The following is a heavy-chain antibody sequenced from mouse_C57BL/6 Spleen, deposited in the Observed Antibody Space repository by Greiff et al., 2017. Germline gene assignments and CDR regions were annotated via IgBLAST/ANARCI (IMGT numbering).Heavy chain of an antibody. D-gene: IGHD2-3*01. Sequence: QVQLQQPGAELVKPGASVKMSCKASGYIFTSYWITWVKQRPGQGLEWIGDIYPGSGSTNYNEKFKSKATLTVDTSSSTAYMQLSSLTSEDSAVYYCARDDGYYAWFAYWGQGTLVTVSA. CDR2: IYPGSGST. CDR1: GYIFTSYW. CDR3: ARDDGYYAWFAY. J-gene: IGHJ3*01. V-gene: IGHV1-55*01.